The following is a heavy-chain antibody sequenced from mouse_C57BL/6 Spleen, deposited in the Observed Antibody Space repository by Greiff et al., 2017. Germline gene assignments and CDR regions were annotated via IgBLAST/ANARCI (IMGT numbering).Heavy chain of an antibody. CDR2: INPNYGTT. CDR3: ARGFRTVDWGEEIGWFAY. CDR1: GYSFTDYN. Sequence: VQLQQSGPELVKPGASVKISCTASGYSFTDYNMNWVKQSNGKSLEWIGVINPNYGTTSYNQKFKGKATLTVDQSSSTAYMQLNSLTSEDSAVYYWARGFRTVDWGEEIGWFAYWGQGTLVTVSA. J-gene: IGHJ3*01. V-gene: IGHV1-39*01. D-gene: IGHD1-1*01.